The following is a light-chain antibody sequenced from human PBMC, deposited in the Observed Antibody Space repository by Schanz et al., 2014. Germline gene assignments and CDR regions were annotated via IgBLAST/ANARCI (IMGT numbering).Light chain of an antibody. CDR2: DVS. V-gene: IGLV2-14*03. J-gene: IGLJ2*01. Sequence: QSVLTQPPSVSGSPGQSVTISCTGTSSDVGGYNYVSWYQQHPGKAPKLMIYDVSNRPSGVSNRFSGSKSGNTASLTISGLQAEDEADYYCSAYTSSSTLVFGGGTKLTVL. CDR3: SAYTSSSTLV. CDR1: SSDVGGYNY.